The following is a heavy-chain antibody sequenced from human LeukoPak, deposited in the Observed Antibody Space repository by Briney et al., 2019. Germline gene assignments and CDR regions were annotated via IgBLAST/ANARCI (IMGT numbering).Heavy chain of an antibody. Sequence: PGGSLRLSCAASGFTFSSYSMNWVRQAPGKGLEWVSSISSSSSYIYYADSVKGRFTISRDNAKNSLYLQMNSLRAEDTAVYYCARVWSGYDYYYYYYMDVWGKGTTVTVSS. CDR2: ISSSSSYI. V-gene: IGHV3-21*04. D-gene: IGHD5-12*01. CDR3: ARVWSGYDYYYYYYMDV. J-gene: IGHJ6*03. CDR1: GFTFSSYS.